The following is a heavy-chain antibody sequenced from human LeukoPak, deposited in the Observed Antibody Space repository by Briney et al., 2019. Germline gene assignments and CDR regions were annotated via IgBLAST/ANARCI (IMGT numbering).Heavy chain of an antibody. D-gene: IGHD5-24*01. J-gene: IGHJ4*02. Sequence: GGSLRLSCAASRFTFSNYWMSWVRQAPGKGLEWVANIKQDGSEKYYVDSVKGRFTISRDNAKNSLYLQMNSLRTEDTAVYYCAKDRWLQGYFDYWGQGTLVTVSS. CDR3: AKDRWLQGYFDY. CDR2: IKQDGSEK. V-gene: IGHV3-7*01. CDR1: RFTFSNYW.